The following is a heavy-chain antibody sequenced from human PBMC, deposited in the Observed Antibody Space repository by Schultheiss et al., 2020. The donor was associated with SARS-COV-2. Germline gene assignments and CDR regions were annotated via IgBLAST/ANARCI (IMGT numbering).Heavy chain of an antibody. CDR1: GFTFSSYS. V-gene: IGHV3-48*01. Sequence: GGSLRLSCAASGFTFSSYSMNWVRQAPGKGLEWVSYISSSSSTIYYADSVKGRFTISRDNAQNSLYLHMNSLRAEDTAVYFCAREGVTTVTAFLESWGQGTLVTVSS. J-gene: IGHJ4*02. CDR2: ISSSSSTI. CDR3: AREGVTTVTAFLES. D-gene: IGHD4-11*01.